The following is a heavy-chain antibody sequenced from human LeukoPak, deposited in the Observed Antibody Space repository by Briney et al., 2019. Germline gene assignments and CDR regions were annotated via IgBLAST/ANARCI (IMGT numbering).Heavy chain of an antibody. V-gene: IGHV3-30*04. J-gene: IGHJ6*03. D-gene: IGHD6-19*01. CDR3: AREGSDWNYYYYMDV. CDR1: GSTFSTDA. CDR2: ISDDGSEI. Sequence: PGGSLRLSCAASGSTFSTDAMHWVRQAPGKGLEWVAVISDDGSEIYYADSVKGRFTISRDNAKNSLYLQMNSLRAEDTAVYYCAREGSDWNYYYYMDVWGEGTTVTISS.